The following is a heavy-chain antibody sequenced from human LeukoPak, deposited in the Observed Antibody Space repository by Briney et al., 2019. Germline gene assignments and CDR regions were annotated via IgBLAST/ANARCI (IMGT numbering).Heavy chain of an antibody. CDR3: AMGHDQLLLHNWFDP. V-gene: IGHV4-59*11. J-gene: IGHJ5*02. CDR1: GGSLGVHY. CDR2: VYHTGRT. D-gene: IGHD2-2*01. Sequence: SETLSLTCTLSGGSLGVHYWSWIRQPPGKQLEWIGYVYHTGRTNYNPSLRSRVTMSVDAPKHRISLDLTSVTAADTAVYYCAMGHDQLLLHNWFDPWGQGIPVIVSS.